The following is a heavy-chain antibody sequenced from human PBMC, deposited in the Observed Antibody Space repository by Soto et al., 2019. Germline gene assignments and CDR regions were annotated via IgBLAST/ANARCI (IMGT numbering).Heavy chain of an antibody. CDR2: INPNSGGT. CDR3: ARENATVTTFDY. V-gene: IGHV1-2*04. J-gene: IGHJ4*02. CDR1: GYIFTNYD. Sequence: ASVKVSCKASGYIFTNYDMHWVRQAPGQGLEWMGWINPNSGGTNYAQKFQGWVTMTRDTSISTAYMELSRLRSDDTAVYYCARENATVTTFDYWGQGTLVTVS. D-gene: IGHD4-17*01.